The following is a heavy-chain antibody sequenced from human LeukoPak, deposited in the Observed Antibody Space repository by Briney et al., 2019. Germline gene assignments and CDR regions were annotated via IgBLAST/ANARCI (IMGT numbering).Heavy chain of an antibody. CDR2: ISAGGGST. CDR3: ARVSYDFWSGYPNDY. Sequence: GGSLRLSCAASGFTFSSYAMTWVRQAPGKGLEWVSAISAGGGSTYYADSVKGRFTISRDNSKNTLYLQLNSLRAEDTAVYYCARVSYDFWSGYPNDYWGQGTLVTVSS. CDR1: GFTFSSYA. J-gene: IGHJ4*02. D-gene: IGHD3-3*01. V-gene: IGHV3-23*01.